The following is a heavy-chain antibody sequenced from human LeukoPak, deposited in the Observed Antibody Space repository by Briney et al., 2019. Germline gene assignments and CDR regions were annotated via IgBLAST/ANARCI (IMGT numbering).Heavy chain of an antibody. CDR3: ARLGNYYYYMDV. CDR1: GGSISSSSYY. V-gene: IGHV4-39*01. D-gene: IGHD1-26*01. CDR2: IYYSGST. J-gene: IGHJ6*03. Sequence: SETLSLTCTVSGGSISSSSYYWGWIRQPPGNGLEWIGSIYYSGSTYYNPSLKSRVTISVDTSKNQFSLKLSSVTAADTAVYYCARLGNYYYYMDVWGKGTTVTVSS.